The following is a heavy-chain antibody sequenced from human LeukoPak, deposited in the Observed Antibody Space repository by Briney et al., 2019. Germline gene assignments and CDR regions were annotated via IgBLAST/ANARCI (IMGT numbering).Heavy chain of an antibody. V-gene: IGHV1-2*06. CDR1: GYTFTNYY. Sequence: ASVKVSCKASGYTFTNYYIHWVRQAPGQGLEWMGRINPNSGGTNYAQKFQGRVTMTRDTSISTAYMELSRLRSDDTAVYYCARGSLVYYDSSGYYSNYGYWGQGTLVTVSS. CDR2: INPNSGGT. D-gene: IGHD3-22*01. CDR3: ARGSLVYYDSSGYYSNYGY. J-gene: IGHJ4*02.